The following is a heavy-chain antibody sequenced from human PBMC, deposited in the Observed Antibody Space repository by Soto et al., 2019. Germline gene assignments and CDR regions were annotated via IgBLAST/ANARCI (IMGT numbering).Heavy chain of an antibody. CDR3: TTSGYYDSSGYLSSAFDI. CDR1: GFTFSNAW. J-gene: IGHJ3*02. CDR2: IKSKTDGGTT. Sequence: GGSLRLSCAASGFTFSNAWMSWVRQAPGKGLEWVGRIKSKTDGGTTDYAAPVKGRFTISRDDSKNTLYLQMNSLETEDTAVYYCTTSGYYDSSGYLSSAFDIWGQGTMVTVSS. D-gene: IGHD3-22*01. V-gene: IGHV3-15*01.